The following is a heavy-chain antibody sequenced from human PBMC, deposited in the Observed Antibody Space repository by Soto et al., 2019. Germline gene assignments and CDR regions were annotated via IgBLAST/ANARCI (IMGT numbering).Heavy chain of an antibody. CDR1: GGSISTSTYY. CDR2: ISYRGST. Sequence: SETLSLTCTVSGGSISTSTYYWGWVRQSPGKRLEWIGTISYRGSTYYNPSLKSRVTVSVDTSKNQFSLKLSSVTAADTAVYYCARHPSDFWFDPWGQGTLVTVSS. D-gene: IGHD2-21*02. V-gene: IGHV4-39*01. CDR3: ARHPSDFWFDP. J-gene: IGHJ5*02.